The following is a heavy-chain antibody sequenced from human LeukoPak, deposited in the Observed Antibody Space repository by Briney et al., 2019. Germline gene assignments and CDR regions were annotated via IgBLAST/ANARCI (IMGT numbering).Heavy chain of an antibody. CDR1: GGSISSGGYY. J-gene: IGHJ3*02. D-gene: IGHD4-23*01. V-gene: IGHV4-31*03. CDR3: ARSIGTGTVAAFDI. Sequence: PSETLSLTCTVSGGSISSGGYYWSWIRQHPGKGLEWIGYIYYSGSTYYNPSLKSRVTISVDTSKNQFSLKLSSVTAADTGVYYCARSIGTGTVAAFDIWGQGTVVTVSS. CDR2: IYYSGST.